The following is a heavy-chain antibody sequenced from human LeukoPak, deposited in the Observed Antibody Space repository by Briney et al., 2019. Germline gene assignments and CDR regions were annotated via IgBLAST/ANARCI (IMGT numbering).Heavy chain of an antibody. CDR3: ARGGFSITIFGVVIRNWFDP. D-gene: IGHD3-3*01. V-gene: IGHV4-34*01. J-gene: IGHJ5*02. CDR2: INHSGST. Sequence: SETLSLTRAVYGGSFSGYYWSWIRQPPGKGLEWIGEINHSGSTNYNPSLKSRVTISVDTSKNQFSLKLSSVTAADTAVYYCARGGFSITIFGVVIRNWFDPWGQGTLVTVSS. CDR1: GGSFSGYY.